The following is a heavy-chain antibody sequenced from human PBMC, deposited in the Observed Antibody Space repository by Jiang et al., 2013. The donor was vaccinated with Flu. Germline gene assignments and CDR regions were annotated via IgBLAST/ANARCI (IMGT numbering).Heavy chain of an antibody. CDR1: GFTFSSYA. CDR2: ITGGGDSI. CDR3: AKESISYDSSGYYPVFLDY. Sequence: LSCAASGFTFSSYAMNWVRQAPGKGLEWVSAITGGGDSIYYADSAKGRFTISRDNSKNTLYLQMNSLRAEDTAVYYCAKESISYDSSGYYPVFLDYWGQGTLVTVSS. J-gene: IGHJ4*02. V-gene: IGHV3-23*01. D-gene: IGHD3-22*01.